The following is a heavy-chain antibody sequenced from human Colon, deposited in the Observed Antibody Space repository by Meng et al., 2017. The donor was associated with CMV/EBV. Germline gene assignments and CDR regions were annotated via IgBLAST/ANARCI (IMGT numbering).Heavy chain of an antibody. CDR1: GYTFTTHH. CDR2: IFHTNGAA. D-gene: IGHD2-2*01. CDR3: TTEMPGSTYFDS. Sequence: QLQVGQSGAEVKKPGASRRISCKASGYTFTTHHVHWVRQAPGQGPEWIGVIFHTNGAAKIEQTFQGRVAISRDTSTTTLFLDLSSLEFENTAIYYCTTEMPGSTYFDSWGQGTLVTVSS. V-gene: IGHV1-46*01. J-gene: IGHJ4*02.